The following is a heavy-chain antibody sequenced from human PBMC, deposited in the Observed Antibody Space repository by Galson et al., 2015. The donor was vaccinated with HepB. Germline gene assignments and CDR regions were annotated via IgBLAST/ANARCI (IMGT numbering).Heavy chain of an antibody. CDR3: AREKQQWLVFARVYYFDY. Sequence: SVKVSCKASGYTFTSYDINWVRQATGQGLEWMGWMNPNSGNTSYAQKFQGRVTMTRNTSISTAYMELSSLRSEDTAVYYCAREKQQWLVFARVYYFDYWGQGTLVTVSS. CDR1: GYTFTSYD. V-gene: IGHV1-8*01. CDR2: MNPNSGNT. D-gene: IGHD6-19*01. J-gene: IGHJ4*02.